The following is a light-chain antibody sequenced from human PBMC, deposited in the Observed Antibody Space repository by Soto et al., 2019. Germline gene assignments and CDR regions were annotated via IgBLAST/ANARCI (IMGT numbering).Light chain of an antibody. CDR2: GAS. J-gene: IGKJ2*01. CDR3: QQYGSSET. V-gene: IGKV3-20*01. CDR1: QSVSSNY. Sequence: EIVLTQSPGTLSLSPGERATLSCRTSQSVSSNYLAWYQQKPGQAPRLLIYGASNRATGIPDRFSGSGSGTDFTLTINRVEPEDFAVYYCQQYGSSETFGQGTKLEIK.